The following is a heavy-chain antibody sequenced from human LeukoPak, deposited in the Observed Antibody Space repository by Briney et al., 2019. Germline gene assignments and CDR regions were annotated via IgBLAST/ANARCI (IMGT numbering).Heavy chain of an antibody. V-gene: IGHV4-34*01. D-gene: IGHD3-10*01. CDR1: GGSFSGYY. J-gene: IGHJ4*02. Sequence: PSETLSLTCAVYGGSFSGYYWSWIRQPPGKGLEWIGEINHSGSTNYNPSLKSRVIISVDTSKNQFSLKLSSVTAADTAVYYCARTSGYWGQGTLVTVSS. CDR3: ARTSGY. CDR2: INHSGST.